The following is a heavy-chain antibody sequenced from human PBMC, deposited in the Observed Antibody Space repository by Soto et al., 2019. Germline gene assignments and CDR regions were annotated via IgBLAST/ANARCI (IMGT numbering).Heavy chain of an antibody. CDR2: IYNNRSF. V-gene: IGHV4-61*01. Sequence: SETLSLTCTVSGGSVSSGSFYWSWIRQPPGKGLEWIGFIYNNRSFNYNPSLKSRVTISVDTSKHQFSLKLSSVTAADTAVDYCARVPRGYSNSHYFDCWGQGVRGTVSS. D-gene: IGHD6-6*01. J-gene: IGHJ4*02. CDR3: ARVPRGYSNSHYFDC. CDR1: GGSVSSGSFY.